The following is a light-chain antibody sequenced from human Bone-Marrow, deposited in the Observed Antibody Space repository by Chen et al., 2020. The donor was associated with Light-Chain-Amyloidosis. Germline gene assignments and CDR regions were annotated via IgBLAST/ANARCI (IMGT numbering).Light chain of an antibody. Sequence: DIVMTQSPLSLPFTPGEPASMSCRSSQSLLADNGHNHLDWYLQKPGQSPQLLIYVASNRASGVPDRFSGGGSGTDFTLTISRVEAEDVGIYYCMQTLQTPLTFGGGTKVEIK. V-gene: IGKV2-28*01. CDR2: VAS. J-gene: IGKJ4*01. CDR3: MQTLQTPLT. CDR1: QSLLADNGHNH.